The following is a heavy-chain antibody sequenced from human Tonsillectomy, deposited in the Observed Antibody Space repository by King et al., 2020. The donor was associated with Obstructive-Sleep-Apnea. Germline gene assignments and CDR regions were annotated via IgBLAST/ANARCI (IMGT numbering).Heavy chain of an antibody. J-gene: IGHJ3*02. CDR1: GFTFSSYA. CDR2: ISSNGGST. Sequence: VQLVESGGGLVQPGGSLRLSCAASGFTFSSYAMHWVRQAPGQGLEYDSSISSNGGSTYYANSVKGRFTISRDNSKNTLYLQMGSLRAEDMAVYYCARALYDSSGHDAFDIWGQGTMVTVSS. V-gene: IGHV3-64*01. D-gene: IGHD3-22*01. CDR3: ARALYDSSGHDAFDI.